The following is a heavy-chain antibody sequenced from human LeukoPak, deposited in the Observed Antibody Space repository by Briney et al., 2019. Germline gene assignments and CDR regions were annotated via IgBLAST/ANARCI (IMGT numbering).Heavy chain of an antibody. V-gene: IGHV4-34*01. D-gene: IGHD3-22*01. Sequence: ETLSLTCAVYGGSFSGYYWSWIRQPPGKGLEWIGEINHSGSTNYNPSLKSRVTISVDTSKNQFSLKLSSVAAADTAVYYCARGYYYDSSGYPDAFDIWGQGTMVTVSS. CDR2: INHSGST. CDR1: GGSFSGYY. CDR3: ARGYYYDSSGYPDAFDI. J-gene: IGHJ3*02.